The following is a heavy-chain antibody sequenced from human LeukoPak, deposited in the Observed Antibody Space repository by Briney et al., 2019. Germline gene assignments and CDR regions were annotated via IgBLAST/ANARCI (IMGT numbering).Heavy chain of an antibody. CDR1: GYSFSTYW. V-gene: IGHV5-51*01. Sequence: GESLQISCKGSGYSFSTYWIGWVRQTPGKGLEWMGIIYPGDSDTRYSPSFQGQVTISADKSITNAYLQWSSLQASDTAIYYCARRSGGADYWGQGTLVTVSS. CDR3: ARRSGGADY. CDR2: IYPGDSDT. D-gene: IGHD3-16*01. J-gene: IGHJ4*02.